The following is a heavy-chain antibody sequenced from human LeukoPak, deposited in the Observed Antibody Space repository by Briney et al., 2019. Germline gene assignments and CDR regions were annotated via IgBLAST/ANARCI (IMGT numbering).Heavy chain of an antibody. CDR3: ARRPSGSPFDY. J-gene: IGHJ4*02. D-gene: IGHD3-10*01. CDR2: INHSEST. CDR1: GGSFSGYY. V-gene: IGHV4-34*01. Sequence: PSETLSLTCAVYGGSFSGYYWSWIRQPPGKGLEWIGEINHSESTNYNPSLKSRVTISVDTSKNQFSLKLSSVTAADTAVYYCARRPSGSPFDYWGQGTLVTVSS.